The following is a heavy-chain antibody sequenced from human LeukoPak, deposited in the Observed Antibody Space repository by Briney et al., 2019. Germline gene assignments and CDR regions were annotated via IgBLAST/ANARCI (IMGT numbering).Heavy chain of an antibody. CDR1: GYTFTTYA. Sequence: ASVKVSCKASGYTFTTYAMNWVRQAPGQGLEWMGWINPNTGDTNYAQKFQGRVTMTRDTSIGTAYMELSSLRSDDTAVYYCAREGDYDYYYYYSYMDLWGKGTTVTISS. D-gene: IGHD4-17*01. CDR2: INPNTGDT. CDR3: AREGDYDYYYYYSYMDL. J-gene: IGHJ6*03. V-gene: IGHV1-2*02.